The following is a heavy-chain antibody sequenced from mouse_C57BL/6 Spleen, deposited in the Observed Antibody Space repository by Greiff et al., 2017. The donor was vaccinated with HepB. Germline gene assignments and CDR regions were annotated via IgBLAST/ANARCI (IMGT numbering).Heavy chain of an antibody. CDR2: ILPGSGST. CDR1: GYTFTGYW. Sequence: VQLQQSGAELMKPGASVKLSCKAPGYTFTGYWIEWVKQRPGHGLEWIGEILPGSGSTNYNEKFKGKATFTADTSSNPAYMQLSSLTTEEAAIYYCARDYGNYNYFDYWGQGTTLTVSS. V-gene: IGHV1-9*01. CDR3: ARDYGNYNYFDY. D-gene: IGHD2-1*01. J-gene: IGHJ2*01.